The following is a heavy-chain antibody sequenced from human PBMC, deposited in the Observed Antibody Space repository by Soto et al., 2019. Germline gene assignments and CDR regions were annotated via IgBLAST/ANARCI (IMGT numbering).Heavy chain of an antibody. Sequence: GGSLRLSCTVSGFAFNNYGINWVRQAPGKGLEWVSSISKSDYTYYSDSVKGRFAISRDNAKSSVSLQMNTLRVEDTAVYYCATGASLISPDGWDFWGQGTLFTVSS. CDR2: ISKSDYT. D-gene: IGHD1-26*01. CDR3: ATGASLISPDGWDF. CDR1: GFAFNNYG. V-gene: IGHV3-21*01. J-gene: IGHJ1*01.